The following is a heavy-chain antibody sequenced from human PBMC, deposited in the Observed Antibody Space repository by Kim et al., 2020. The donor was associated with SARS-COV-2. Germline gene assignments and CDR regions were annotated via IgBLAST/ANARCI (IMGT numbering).Heavy chain of an antibody. V-gene: IGHV3-66*01. D-gene: IGHD6-13*01. CDR3: ARGIAAAGLYYYYGMDV. J-gene: IGHJ6*02. Sequence: VKGRFTISRDNSKTTLYLQMNSLRAEDTAVYYCARGIAAAGLYYYYGMDVWGQGTTVTVSS.